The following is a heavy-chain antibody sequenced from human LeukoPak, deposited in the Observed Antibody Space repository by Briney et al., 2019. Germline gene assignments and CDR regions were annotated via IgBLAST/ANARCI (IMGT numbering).Heavy chain of an antibody. D-gene: IGHD3-22*01. Sequence: SETLSLTCTVSGGSISSGGYYWSWIRQHPGKGLEWIGYIYYSGSTYYNPSLKSRVTISVDTSKNQFSLKLSSVTAADTAVYYCARESRAYDSSGYYYVSYAFDIWGQGTMVTVSS. CDR2: IYYSGST. CDR3: ARESRAYDSSGYYYVSYAFDI. CDR1: GGSISSGGYY. V-gene: IGHV4-31*03. J-gene: IGHJ3*02.